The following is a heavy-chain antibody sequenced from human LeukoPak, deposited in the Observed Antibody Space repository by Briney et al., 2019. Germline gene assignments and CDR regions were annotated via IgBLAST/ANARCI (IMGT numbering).Heavy chain of an antibody. CDR1: GYSFTSYW. V-gene: IGHV5-51*01. CDR2: IYPGDSDT. Sequence: RGESLKISCRGPGYSFTSYWIGWVRQMPGKGLEWMGIIYPGDSDTRYSPSFQGQVTISADKSISTAYLQWSSLKASDTAMYYCARTIRITMVRGTKRDWFDPWGQGTLVTVSS. CDR3: ARTIRITMVRGTKRDWFDP. D-gene: IGHD3-10*01. J-gene: IGHJ5*02.